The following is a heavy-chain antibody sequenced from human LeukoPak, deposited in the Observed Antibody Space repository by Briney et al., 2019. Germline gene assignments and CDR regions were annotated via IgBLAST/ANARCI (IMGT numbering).Heavy chain of an antibody. CDR2: IYYSGST. J-gene: IGHJ5*02. CDR3: ARRIAAAGTFWFDP. Sequence: SETLSLTCTVSGGSISSSSYYWGWIRQPPGKGLEWIGSIYYSGSTYYNPSLKSRVTISVGTSKNQFSLKLSSVTAADTAVYYCARRIAAAGTFWFDPWGQGTLVTVSS. CDR1: GGSISSSSYY. D-gene: IGHD6-13*01. V-gene: IGHV4-39*01.